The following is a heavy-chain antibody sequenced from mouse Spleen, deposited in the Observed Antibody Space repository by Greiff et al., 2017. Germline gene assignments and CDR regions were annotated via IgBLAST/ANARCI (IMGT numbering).Heavy chain of an antibody. CDR1: GYTFTDYV. CDR2: LYPGSGST. CDR3: ARHEGY. Sequence: VQLQQSGPELVKPGASVKMSCKASGYTFTDYVISWVKQRTGQGLEWIGELYPGSGSTYYNEKFKGKATLTADKSSNTAYMRLSSLTSEDSAVYFGARHEGYWGQGTTLTVSS. J-gene: IGHJ2*01. V-gene: IGHV1-77*01.